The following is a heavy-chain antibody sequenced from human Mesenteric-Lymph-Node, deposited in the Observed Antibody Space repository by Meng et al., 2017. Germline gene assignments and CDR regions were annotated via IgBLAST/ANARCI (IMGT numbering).Heavy chain of an antibody. CDR3: AKTRGGDTAAEY. V-gene: IGHV3-23*01. CDR1: GFSFSNYA. J-gene: IGHJ4*02. Sequence: GESLKISCAASGFSFSNYAMKWVRQAPGQGLEWVSYISDSGGRTEYVDSVKGRFPISRDNSKNTLYLQMSSLRADDTAVYYCAKTRGGDTAAEYWGQGTLVTVSS. CDR2: ISDSGGRT. D-gene: IGHD5-18*01.